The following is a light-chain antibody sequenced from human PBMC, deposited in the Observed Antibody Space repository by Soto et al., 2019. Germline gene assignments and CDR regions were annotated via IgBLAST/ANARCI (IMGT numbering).Light chain of an antibody. V-gene: IGLV1-44*01. CDR3: ATWDDSRNGYV. CDR2: DND. J-gene: IGLJ1*01. Sequence: HSVLTQPPSASGTPGQRVTISASGSSSNIGINTVSWYQQVPGTAPKLLIYDNDERPSGVPGRFSGSKSGTSASLAISGLQSEDEADYYCATWDDSRNGYVFGTGTKVTV. CDR1: SSNIGINT.